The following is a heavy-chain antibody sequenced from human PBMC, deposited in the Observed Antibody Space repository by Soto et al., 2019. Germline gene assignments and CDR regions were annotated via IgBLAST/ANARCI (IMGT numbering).Heavy chain of an antibody. V-gene: IGHV3-23*01. J-gene: IGHJ6*02. CDR2: ISDSGGRT. Sequence: VQLLESGGGLVQPGGSLRLSCAVSEFTFNNYAMNWVRQAPGKGLEWVSSISDSGGRTYYADSVKGRFTISRDNSKNTLYLQMKSLRAEDTAIYYCAKDALGDYFYYGMDVWGQGTTVTVSS. CDR1: EFTFNNYA. CDR3: AKDALGDYFYYGMDV.